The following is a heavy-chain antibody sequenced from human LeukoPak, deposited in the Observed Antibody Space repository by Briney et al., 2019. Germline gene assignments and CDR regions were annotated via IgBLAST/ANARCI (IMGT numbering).Heavy chain of an antibody. CDR3: ARLHYYGSGSYHYYYYMDV. J-gene: IGHJ6*03. V-gene: IGHV5-51*01. D-gene: IGHD3-10*01. CDR1: GHSFTSYW. CDR2: IYPGDSDT. Sequence: GESLKISCKGSGHSFTSYWIGWVRQMPGKGLEWMGIIYPGDSDTRYSPSFQGQVTISADKSISTAYLQWSSLKASDTAMYYCARLHYYGSGSYHYYYYMDVWGKGTTVTVSS.